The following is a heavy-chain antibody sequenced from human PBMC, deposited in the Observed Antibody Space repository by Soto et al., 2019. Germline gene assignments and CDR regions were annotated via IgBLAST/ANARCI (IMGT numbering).Heavy chain of an antibody. J-gene: IGHJ4*02. CDR2: INHSGSI. V-gene: IGHV4-34*01. Sequence: QVQLQQWGAGLLKPSETLSLTCAVYGGSFSGYYWSWIRQPPGKGLEWIGEINHSGSINYNPSLKSRVTISVDTSKNQFSLKLSSVTAADTAVYYCARYSSGWYGLDYWGQGTLVTVSS. D-gene: IGHD6-19*01. CDR1: GGSFSGYY. CDR3: ARYSSGWYGLDY.